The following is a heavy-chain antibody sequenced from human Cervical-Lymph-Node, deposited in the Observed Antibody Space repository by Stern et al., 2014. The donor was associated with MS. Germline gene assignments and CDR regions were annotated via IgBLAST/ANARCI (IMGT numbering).Heavy chain of an antibody. J-gene: IGHJ4*02. V-gene: IGHV1-46*01. D-gene: IGHD3/OR15-3a*01. Sequence: VQLAESGAEVKKPGASVKVSCKASGYSFTSHYMHWVRQAPGQGPEWVGIINPSGDSESYAQKLQGRVTMTRDTSTSTVYMELSSLRSEDTAVYYCASGTGSKRPTGNYWGQGTLVTVSS. CDR1: GYSFTSHY. CDR3: ASGTGSKRPTGNY. CDR2: INPSGDSE.